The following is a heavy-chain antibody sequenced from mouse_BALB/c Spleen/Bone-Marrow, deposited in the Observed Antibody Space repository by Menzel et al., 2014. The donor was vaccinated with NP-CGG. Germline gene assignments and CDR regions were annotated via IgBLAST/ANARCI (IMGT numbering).Heavy chain of an antibody. Sequence: VQLQQSGPELVKPGASVKMSCKASGYTFTSYVMHWVKQKPGQGLEWIGYINPYNDGTKYNEKFKGMATLTSDRSSSTAFMELSSLTSEDSAVYYCAKGGNYRYDFDYWGQGTTLTVSS. CDR3: AKGGNYRYDFDY. V-gene: IGHV1-14*01. J-gene: IGHJ2*01. CDR2: INPYNDGT. CDR1: GYTFTSYV. D-gene: IGHD2-14*01.